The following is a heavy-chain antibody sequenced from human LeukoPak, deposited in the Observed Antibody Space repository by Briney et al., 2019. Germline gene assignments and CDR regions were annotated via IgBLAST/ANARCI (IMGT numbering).Heavy chain of an antibody. CDR3: TRQFTIDTSGYYHDY. D-gene: IGHD3-22*01. J-gene: IGHJ4*02. Sequence: GESLKISCKGSAYSFTNFWIGWVRQMPGKGLEGMGVIYPGDSDTRYSPSFQGQVTISADKSISTAYLQSSSLKASDTAIYYCTRQFTIDTSGYYHDYWGQGTLVTVSS. V-gene: IGHV5-51*01. CDR1: AYSFTNFW. CDR2: IYPGDSDT.